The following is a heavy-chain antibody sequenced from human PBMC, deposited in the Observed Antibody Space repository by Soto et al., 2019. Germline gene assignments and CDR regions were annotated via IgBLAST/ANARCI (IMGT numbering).Heavy chain of an antibody. CDR3: ARKYLGSYYYYGMDV. V-gene: IGHV4-34*01. Sequence: PSETLSLTCAVYGGSFSGYYWSWIRQPPGKGLEWIGEINHSGSTNYNPSLKSRVTISVDTSKNQFSLKLSSVTAADTAVYYCARKYLGSYYYYGMDVWGQGTTVTVSS. D-gene: IGHD1-26*01. J-gene: IGHJ6*02. CDR1: GGSFSGYY. CDR2: INHSGST.